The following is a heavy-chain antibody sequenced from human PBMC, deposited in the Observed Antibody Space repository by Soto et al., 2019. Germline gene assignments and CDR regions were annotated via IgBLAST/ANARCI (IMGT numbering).Heavy chain of an antibody. V-gene: IGHV1-3*01. J-gene: IGHJ4*02. CDR2: INGGNGNT. CDR1: GNTVPNYA. D-gene: IGHD1-26*01. Sequence: GASVKVSCKASGNTVPNYAIHWVRQAPGQRLEWMGWINGGNGNTYYSEHFKGRVTFTRDTSAGTVYMKLSSPTSEDTAFYYCARDDSGFSGSHYIDYFNYWGQGALVTVSS. CDR3: ARDDSGFSGSHYIDYFNY.